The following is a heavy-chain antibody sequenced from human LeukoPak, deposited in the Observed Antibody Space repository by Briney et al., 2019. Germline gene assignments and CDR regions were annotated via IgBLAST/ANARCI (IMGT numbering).Heavy chain of an antibody. CDR2: IDNDGNGI. CDR3: ATGGGWEPSSGVVTHIDV. D-gene: IGHD3-3*01. Sequence: RGSLRLSCAASGFMFSGYWMHWVRQGPEKGLELVSRIDNDGNGIIYADSVKGRFTTSRDNAKNTLYLQMSSLRVEDTAVYYCATGGGWEPSSGVVTHIDVWGKGTTVTVSS. CDR1: GFMFSGYW. J-gene: IGHJ6*03. V-gene: IGHV3-74*01.